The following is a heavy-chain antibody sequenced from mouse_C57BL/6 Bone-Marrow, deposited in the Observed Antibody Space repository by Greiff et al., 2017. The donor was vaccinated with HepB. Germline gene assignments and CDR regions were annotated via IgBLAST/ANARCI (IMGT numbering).Heavy chain of an antibody. Sequence: LKQSGGDLVKPGGSLKLSCAASGFTFSSYGMSWVRQTPDKRLEWVATISSGGSYTYYPDSVKGRFTISRDNAKNTLYLQMSSLKSEDTAMYYCARRSYDYEFAYWGQGTLVTVSA. CDR3: ARRSYDYEFAY. CDR1: GFTFSSYG. CDR2: ISSGGSYT. D-gene: IGHD2-4*01. J-gene: IGHJ3*01. V-gene: IGHV5-6*02.